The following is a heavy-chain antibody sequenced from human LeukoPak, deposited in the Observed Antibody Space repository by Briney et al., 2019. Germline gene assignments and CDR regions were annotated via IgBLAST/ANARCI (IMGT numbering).Heavy chain of an antibody. Sequence: SQTLSLTCAVSGGSISSGAYSWSWIRQSPGKALEWIGYIYPVGSTYYNPSLKSRVTMSIDRSKNQFPLRLSSVTAADTAMYYCASVGLTATTSYFDDWGQGIQVTVSS. CDR1: GGSISSGAYS. CDR2: IYPVGST. V-gene: IGHV4-30-2*06. D-gene: IGHD1/OR15-1a*01. J-gene: IGHJ4*02. CDR3: ASVGLTATTSYFDD.